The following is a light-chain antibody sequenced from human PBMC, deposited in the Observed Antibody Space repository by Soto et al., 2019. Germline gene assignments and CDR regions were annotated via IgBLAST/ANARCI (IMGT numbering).Light chain of an antibody. CDR3: SSFTTSSTLVV. CDR1: SNDIGSYDY. V-gene: IGLV2-14*01. Sequence: QSALTQPTSVSGSPGQSITISCTGNSNDIGSYDYVSWYQQHPGKAPRLLIHGVRNRPSGISSRFSGSKSGNTASLTISGLQTEDEADYYCSSFTTSSTLVVFGGGTKLTVL. J-gene: IGLJ2*01. CDR2: GVR.